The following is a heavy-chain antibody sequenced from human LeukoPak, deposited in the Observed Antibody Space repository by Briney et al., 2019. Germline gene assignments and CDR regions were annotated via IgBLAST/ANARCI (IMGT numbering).Heavy chain of an antibody. CDR2: ISSSSSTI. CDR1: GFTFSSYS. Sequence: GGSLRLSCAASGFTFSSYSMNWVRQAPGKGLEWVSYISSSSSTIYYADSVKGRFTISRDNAKNSLYLQMNSLRAEDTAVYYCARETLTYYYDSSDAFDIWGQGTMVTVSS. J-gene: IGHJ3*02. V-gene: IGHV3-48*01. D-gene: IGHD3-22*01. CDR3: ARETLTYYYDSSDAFDI.